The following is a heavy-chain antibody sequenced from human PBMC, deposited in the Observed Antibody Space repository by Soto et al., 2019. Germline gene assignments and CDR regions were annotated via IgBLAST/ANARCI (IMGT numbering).Heavy chain of an antibody. V-gene: IGHV3-53*04. Sequence: EVQVVESGGDLVQPGGSLTLSCEASGFTVSSNYMSWVRQAPGKGLEWVSIIYAGGNTYYADSLKGRLTLSRDNSENTVYLQMNSLRPDDTAIYYCARGYWLDPWGRGTLVTVSS. CDR2: IYAGGNT. CDR3: ARGYWLDP. J-gene: IGHJ5*02. CDR1: GFTVSSNY.